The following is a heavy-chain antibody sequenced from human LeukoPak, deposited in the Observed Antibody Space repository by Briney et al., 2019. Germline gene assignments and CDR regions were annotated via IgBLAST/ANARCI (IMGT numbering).Heavy chain of an antibody. D-gene: IGHD6-6*01. J-gene: IGHJ3*01. CDR1: GFTFSGFW. V-gene: IGHV3-7*03. CDR3: ARSSYSSSSSV. Sequence: GSLRLSCGVSGFTFSGFWMSWSRQAPGKGLEWVASINSDGSEGYYADVVKGRFTISRDNAKNSLYLQINSLRAEDTAVYYCARSSYSSSSSVWGQGTMVTVSS. CDR2: INSDGSEG.